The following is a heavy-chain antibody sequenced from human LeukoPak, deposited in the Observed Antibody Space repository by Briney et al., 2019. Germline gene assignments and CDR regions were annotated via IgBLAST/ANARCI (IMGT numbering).Heavy chain of an antibody. J-gene: IGHJ6*03. D-gene: IGHD4-17*01. Sequence: GGSLRLSCVVSGFTFSSYEMYWVRQAPGKGLEWVSYISSSGSTIYYADSVKGRFTISRDNAKNSLYLQMNSLRAEDTAVYYCARVKMTTVSPRGLGSDYYYMDVWGKGTTVTISS. CDR1: GFTFSSYE. CDR2: ISSSGSTI. CDR3: ARVKMTTVSPRGLGSDYYYMDV. V-gene: IGHV3-48*03.